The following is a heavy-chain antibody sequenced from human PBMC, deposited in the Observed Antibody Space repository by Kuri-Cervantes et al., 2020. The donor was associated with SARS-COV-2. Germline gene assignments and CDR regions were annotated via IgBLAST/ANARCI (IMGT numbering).Heavy chain of an antibody. CDR1: GFTFGDYA. CDR2: IYHSGST. D-gene: IGHD1-20*01. Sequence: GSLRLSCTASGFTFGDYAMSWIRQPPGKGLEWIGSIYHSGSTYYNPSLRSRVTISVDTSKNQFSLKLSSVTAADTAVYYCASRSASLTELYYFDYWGQGTLVTVSS. V-gene: IGHV4-38-2*02. J-gene: IGHJ4*02. CDR3: ASRSASLTELYYFDY.